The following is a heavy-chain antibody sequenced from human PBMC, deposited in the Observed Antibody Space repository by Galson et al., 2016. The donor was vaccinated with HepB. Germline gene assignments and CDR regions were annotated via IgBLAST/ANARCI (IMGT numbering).Heavy chain of an antibody. Sequence: SLRLSCAASGFSFSSYWMTWVHQAPGKGLEWVANIKGDGSQRYHVDSVKGRFSISRDNAKDSLYLQMDALRADDTAMYYCVREPRPGAYYYDYWGQGTLVTVSS. CDR3: VREPRPGAYYYDY. D-gene: IGHD2-2*01. CDR1: GFSFSSYW. V-gene: IGHV3-7*01. CDR2: IKGDGSQR. J-gene: IGHJ4*02.